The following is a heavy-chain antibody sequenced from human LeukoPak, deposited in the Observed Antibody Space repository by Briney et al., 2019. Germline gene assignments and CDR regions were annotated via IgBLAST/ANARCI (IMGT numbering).Heavy chain of an antibody. Sequence: GGSLRLSCSASGFTFSSYWMSWVRQAPGKGLEWVANIKQDGSEKYYVDSVKGRFTISRDNAKNSLYLQMNSLRAEDTAVYYCARDRSGQNLGDAFDIWGQGTMVTVSS. CDR2: IKQDGSEK. CDR3: ARDRSGQNLGDAFDI. V-gene: IGHV3-7*01. J-gene: IGHJ3*02. D-gene: IGHD3-3*01. CDR1: GFTFSSYW.